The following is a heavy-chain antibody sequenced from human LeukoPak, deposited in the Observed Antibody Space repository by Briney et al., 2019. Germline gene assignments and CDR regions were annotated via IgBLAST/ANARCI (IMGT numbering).Heavy chain of an antibody. CDR2: IIPIFGTA. J-gene: IGHJ6*03. CDR3: ARTTYSSSFPYYYYYMDV. D-gene: IGHD6-6*01. Sequence: ASVTVSFKASVGTFSSYAISWVRQAPGQGLEWMGGIIPIFGTANYAQKFQGRVTITADESTSTAYMELSSLRSEDTAVYYCARTTYSSSFPYYYYYMDVWGKGTTVTVSS. CDR1: VGTFSSYA. V-gene: IGHV1-69*13.